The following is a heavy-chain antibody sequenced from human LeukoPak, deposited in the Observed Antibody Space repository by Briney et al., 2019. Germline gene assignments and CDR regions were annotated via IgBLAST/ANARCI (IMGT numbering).Heavy chain of an antibody. Sequence: GESLKISCKGSGYSFTSYWIAWVRQMPGKGLEWMGIIHPDDSNTRYSPSFQGQVTISADKSINTAYLQWNSLKASDTAMYYCARHITTSSTSSHFDSWGQGTLVTVSS. V-gene: IGHV5-51*01. CDR3: ARHITTSSTSSHFDS. CDR2: IHPDDSNT. D-gene: IGHD6-6*01. J-gene: IGHJ4*02. CDR1: GYSFTSYW.